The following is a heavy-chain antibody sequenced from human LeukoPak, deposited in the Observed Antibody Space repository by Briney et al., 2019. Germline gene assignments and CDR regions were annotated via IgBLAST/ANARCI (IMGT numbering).Heavy chain of an antibody. V-gene: IGHV4-39*07. CDR3: ARDDLRSDWFDP. Sequence: SETLSLTCSVPGGSISSSSYSWGWIRQPPGKGLEWIGNIDYSVTTSYPPSLKSRITISVDTSKNQFSLRLGSVTAADSAVYYCARDDLRSDWFDPWGQGTLVIVSS. CDR1: GGSISSSSYS. J-gene: IGHJ5*01. CDR2: IDYSVTT.